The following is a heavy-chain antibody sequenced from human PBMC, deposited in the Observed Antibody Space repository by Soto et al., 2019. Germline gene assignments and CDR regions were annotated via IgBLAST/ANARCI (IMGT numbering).Heavy chain of an antibody. CDR1: GYTFTSYA. D-gene: IGHD2-2*01. J-gene: IGHJ3*02. CDR3: ASFPGWSTSCADEACAFDI. Sequence: ASVKVSCKASGYTFTSYAMHWVRQAPGQRLEWMGWINAGNGNTKYSQKFQGRVTITRDTSASTAYMELSSLRSEDTAVYYCASFPGWSTSCADEACAFDIWGKGTMVTVSS. V-gene: IGHV1-3*01. CDR2: INAGNGNT.